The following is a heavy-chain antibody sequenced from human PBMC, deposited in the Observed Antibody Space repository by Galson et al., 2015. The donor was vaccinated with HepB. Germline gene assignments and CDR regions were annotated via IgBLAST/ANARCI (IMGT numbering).Heavy chain of an antibody. Sequence: SLRLSCAASGFTFSSYAMHWVRQAPGKGLEWLAVISYDGSNKYYADSVKGRFTVSRDKSENILYLQMNSLRTEDTAVYYCARQGHYYDTAGYFFYYWGQGTLVTVSS. CDR2: ISYDGSNK. J-gene: IGHJ4*02. V-gene: IGHV3-30-3*01. D-gene: IGHD3-22*01. CDR1: GFTFSSYA. CDR3: ARQGHYYDTAGYFFYY.